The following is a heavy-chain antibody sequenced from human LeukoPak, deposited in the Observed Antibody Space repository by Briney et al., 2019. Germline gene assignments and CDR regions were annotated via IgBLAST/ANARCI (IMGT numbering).Heavy chain of an antibody. J-gene: IGHJ3*02. Sequence: PSETLSLTCAVYGGSFSGYHWSWIRQPPGKGLESIGYIYSSGSTHYKPSLKSRVTISVDTSNNQFSLKLSSVTAADTAVYYCARARNYYDSSGFYYEGDAFDIWGQGTMVTVSS. V-gene: IGHV4-59*01. CDR2: IYSSGST. CDR1: GGSFSGYH. D-gene: IGHD3-22*01. CDR3: ARARNYYDSSGFYYEGDAFDI.